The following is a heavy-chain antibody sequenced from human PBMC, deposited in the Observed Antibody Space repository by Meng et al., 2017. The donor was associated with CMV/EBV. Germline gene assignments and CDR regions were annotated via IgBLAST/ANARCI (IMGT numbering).Heavy chain of an antibody. V-gene: IGHV4-30-4*08. CDR2: IYYSGST. CDR3: ARAQYSSSCDY. D-gene: IGHD6-13*01. CDR1: GGSISSGDYD. Sequence: QVRLEEAGQGLVKPSKTLPLTCTVSGGSISSGDYDWSWIRQPPGKGLEWIGYIYYSGSTYYNPSLKSRVTISVDTSKNQFSLKLSSVTAADTAVYYCARAQYSSSCDYWGQGTLVTVSS. J-gene: IGHJ4*02.